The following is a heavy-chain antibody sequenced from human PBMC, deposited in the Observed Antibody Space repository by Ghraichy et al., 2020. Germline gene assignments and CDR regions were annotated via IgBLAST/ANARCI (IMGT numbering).Heavy chain of an antibody. D-gene: IGHD3-3*01. Sequence: GSLRLSCAASGFTFSSYEMNWVRQAPGKGLEWVSYISSSGSTIYYADSVKGRFTISRDNAKNSLYLQMNSLRAEDTAVYYCASGSYYDFWSGYYTGDYWGQGTLVTVSS. CDR1: GFTFSSYE. V-gene: IGHV3-48*03. CDR3: ASGSYYDFWSGYYTGDY. CDR2: ISSSGSTI. J-gene: IGHJ4*02.